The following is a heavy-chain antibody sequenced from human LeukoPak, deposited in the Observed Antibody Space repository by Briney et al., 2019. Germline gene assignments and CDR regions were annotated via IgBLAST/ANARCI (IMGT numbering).Heavy chain of an antibody. J-gene: IGHJ6*02. Sequence: GGSLRLSCAASGFSFRSYWMSWVRQAPGKGLEWVANIRQDGNEIYYADSVKGRFSISRDNAKNSLFLQMNILRVEDTAVYYCARGTPSSSGWLYYGMDVWGQGTTVTVSS. CDR3: ARGTPSSSGWLYYGMDV. CDR1: GFSFRSYW. D-gene: IGHD6-19*01. CDR2: IRQDGNEI. V-gene: IGHV3-7*01.